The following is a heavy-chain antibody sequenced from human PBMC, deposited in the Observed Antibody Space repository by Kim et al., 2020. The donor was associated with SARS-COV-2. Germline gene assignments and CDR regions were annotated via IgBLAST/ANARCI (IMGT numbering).Heavy chain of an antibody. V-gene: IGHV3-23*03. D-gene: IGHD3-22*01. Sequence: GGSLRLSCAASGFTFSSYAMSWVRQAPGKGLEWVSVIYSGGSSTYYADSVKGRFTISRDNSKNTLYLQMNSLRAEDTAVYYCVKEFGTVITMIVVVITTYYYGMDVWGQGTTVTVSS. CDR1: GFTFSSYA. CDR3: VKEFGTVITMIVVVITTYYYGMDV. J-gene: IGHJ6*02. CDR2: IYSGGSST.